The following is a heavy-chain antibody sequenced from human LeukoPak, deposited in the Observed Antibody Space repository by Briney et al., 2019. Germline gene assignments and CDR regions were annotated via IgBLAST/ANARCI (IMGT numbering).Heavy chain of an antibody. CDR2: VTPHNGNT. Sequence: TSVKVSCKTSGYTFTNYAITWLRQAPGHGLEWMGWVTPHNGNTNYAQKFLDRVTMTTNTSTTTVYMQLRSLTSDDAAMYYCARDRGGYGDYSYWGQGTLVTVSS. CDR3: ARDRGGYGDYSY. V-gene: IGHV1-18*04. J-gene: IGHJ4*02. CDR1: GYTFTNYA. D-gene: IGHD4-17*01.